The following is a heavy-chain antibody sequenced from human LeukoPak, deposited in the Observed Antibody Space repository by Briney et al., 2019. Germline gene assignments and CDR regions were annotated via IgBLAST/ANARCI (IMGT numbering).Heavy chain of an antibody. J-gene: IGHJ3*01. CDR1: GFTVSSNY. CDR2: IYSGGST. V-gene: IGHV3-66*01. D-gene: IGHD3-16*01. CDR3: ARSGDTVLGAFDV. Sequence: GGSLRLSCAASGFTVSSNYMSWVRQAPGKGLEWVSAIYSGGSTYYADYVKHRFTISRDNSKDTLYLHMSSLRVEDTAVYYCARSGDTVLGAFDVWGQGTMVTVSS.